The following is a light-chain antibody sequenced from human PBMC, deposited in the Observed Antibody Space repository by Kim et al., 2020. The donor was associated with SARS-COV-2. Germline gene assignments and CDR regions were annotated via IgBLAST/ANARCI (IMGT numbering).Light chain of an antibody. CDR1: SSNIGDNA. J-gene: IGLJ3*02. CDR2: YDD. V-gene: IGLV1-36*01. CDR3: AAWDDSLNGWV. Sequence: QRVTISCSGSSSNIGDNAVNWYQQLPGKAPKLLIYYDDLLPSGVSDRFSGSKSGTSASLAISGLQSEDEADYYCAAWDDSLNGWVFGGGTQLTVL.